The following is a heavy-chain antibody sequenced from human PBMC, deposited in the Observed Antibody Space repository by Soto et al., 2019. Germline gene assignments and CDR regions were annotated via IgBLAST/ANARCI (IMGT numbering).Heavy chain of an antibody. CDR3: AKDWGGAGGIAAAGTPIFYYFDF. CDR1: GFTFSSFG. Sequence: QVQLVESGGGVVQPGRSLRLSCAASGFTFSSFGMHWVRQAPGKGLVWVAVISYDGSNKYYADSVKGRFTISRDNSKNTLYLQLNSPRAADTAVYYCAKDWGGAGGIAAAGTPIFYYFDFWGQGTLVTVSS. J-gene: IGHJ4*02. D-gene: IGHD6-13*01. V-gene: IGHV3-30*18. CDR2: ISYDGSNK.